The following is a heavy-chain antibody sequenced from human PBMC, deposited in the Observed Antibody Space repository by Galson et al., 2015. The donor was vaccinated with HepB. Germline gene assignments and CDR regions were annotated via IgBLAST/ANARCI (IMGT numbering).Heavy chain of an antibody. CDR2: INAGNGNT. D-gene: IGHD4-23*01. CDR3: ARDPRIPTTVVTTYYYYYGMDV. V-gene: IGHV1-3*01. Sequence: SVKVSCKASGYTFTSYAMHWVRQAPGQRLEWKGWINAGNGNTKYSQKFQGRVTITRDTSASTAYMELSSLRSEDTAVYYCARDPRIPTTVVTTYYYYYGMDVWGQGTTVTVSS. CDR1: GYTFTSYA. J-gene: IGHJ6*02.